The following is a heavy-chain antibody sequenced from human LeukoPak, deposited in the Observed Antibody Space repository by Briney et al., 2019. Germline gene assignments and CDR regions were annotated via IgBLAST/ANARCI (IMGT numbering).Heavy chain of an antibody. Sequence: GGSLRLSCAASGFTFSNYAMNWVRQAPGKGLEWVSGISGSGGGTSYADSVKGRFTISRDNSENTLYLQMNSLRAEDTAIFYCAKVSDSSSSSLDYWGQGTLVTVSS. V-gene: IGHV3-23*01. CDR2: ISGSGGGT. CDR1: GFTFSNYA. J-gene: IGHJ4*02. CDR3: AKVSDSSSSSLDY. D-gene: IGHD2-2*01.